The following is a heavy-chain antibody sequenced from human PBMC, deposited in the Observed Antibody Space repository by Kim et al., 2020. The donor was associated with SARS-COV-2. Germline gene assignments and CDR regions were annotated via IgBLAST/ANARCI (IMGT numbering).Heavy chain of an antibody. Sequence: GRCTIYRDNSKKTLYLQMNSLRAEDTAVYYCAKVNYYYDSSGYYYGEFDYWGQGTLVTVSS. J-gene: IGHJ4*02. D-gene: IGHD3-22*01. CDR3: AKVNYYYDSSGYYYGEFDY. V-gene: IGHV3-23*01.